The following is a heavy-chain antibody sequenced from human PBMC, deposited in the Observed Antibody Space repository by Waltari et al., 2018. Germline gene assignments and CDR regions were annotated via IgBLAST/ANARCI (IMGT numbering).Heavy chain of an antibody. J-gene: IGHJ4*02. D-gene: IGHD6-19*01. CDR2: INPNSGGT. CDR3: ARDLIAVAGTEPYYFDY. CDR1: GYTFTGYY. V-gene: IGHV1-2*06. Sequence: QVQLVQSGAEVKKPGASVKVSCKASGYTFTGYYMHWVRQAPGKGLEWMGRINPNSGGTNYAQKFQGRVTMTRDTSISTAYMELSRLRSDDTAVYYCARDLIAVAGTEPYYFDYWGQGTLVTVSS.